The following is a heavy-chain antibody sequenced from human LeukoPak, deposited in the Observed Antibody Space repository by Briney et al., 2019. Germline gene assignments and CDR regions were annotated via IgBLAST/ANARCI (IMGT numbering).Heavy chain of an antibody. D-gene: IGHD2-2*01. CDR3: ARGGERVWYQLPQTYWYFDL. J-gene: IGHJ2*01. Sequence: GASVKVSCKASGYTFTSYYMHWVRQAPGQGLEWMGIINPSGGSTSYAQKFQGRVTMTRDTSTSTVYMELSSLRSEDTAVYYCARGGERVWYQLPQTYWYFDLWGRGTLVTVSS. CDR1: GYTFTSYY. CDR2: INPSGGST. V-gene: IGHV1-46*01.